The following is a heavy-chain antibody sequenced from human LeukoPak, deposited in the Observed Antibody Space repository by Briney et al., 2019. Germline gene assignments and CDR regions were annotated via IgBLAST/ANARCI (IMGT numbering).Heavy chain of an antibody. Sequence: SETLSLTCAVYGGSFSGYYWSWIRQPPGKGLEWIGEINHRGSTNYNPSLKSRVTISVDTSKNQFSLKLSSVTAADTAVYYCARLGLRVDYWGQGTLVTVSS. J-gene: IGHJ4*02. CDR1: GGSFSGYY. D-gene: IGHD5-12*01. V-gene: IGHV4-34*01. CDR2: INHRGST. CDR3: ARLGLRVDY.